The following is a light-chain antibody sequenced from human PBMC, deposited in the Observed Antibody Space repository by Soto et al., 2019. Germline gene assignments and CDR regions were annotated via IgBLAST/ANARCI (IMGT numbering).Light chain of an antibody. CDR3: QQYYSTTLT. CDR1: ESVLFTSNNKKY. J-gene: IGKJ4*01. CDR2: WAS. V-gene: IGKV4-1*01. Sequence: DIVMTQSPDSLAVSLGERATINCESRESVLFTSNNKKYLAWYQQKPGQPPKXXXYWASTRESGVPDRFSGSGSGTDGTLTISSLKDEDVAVYYCQQYYSTTLTFGGGTKVDIK.